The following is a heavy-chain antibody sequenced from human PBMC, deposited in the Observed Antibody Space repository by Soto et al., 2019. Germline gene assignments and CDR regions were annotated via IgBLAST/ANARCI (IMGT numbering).Heavy chain of an antibody. Sequence: GGSLRLSCTSSVFTFINFWMDWVRQAPGQGLEWVANINPDGTERRYVDSVKGRFTISRDNAKNSLYLQMSSLTAEDSALYYCSRSLDSWGQGTRVTVSS. J-gene: IGHJ4*02. V-gene: IGHV3-7*01. CDR3: SRSLDS. CDR1: VFTFINFW. CDR2: INPDGTER.